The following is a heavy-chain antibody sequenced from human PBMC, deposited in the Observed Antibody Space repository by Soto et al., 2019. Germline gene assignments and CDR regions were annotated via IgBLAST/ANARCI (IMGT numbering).Heavy chain of an antibody. V-gene: IGHV3-33*06. CDR1: GFNFRNYA. CDR3: AKNQGVELVPLATVDWFDP. J-gene: IGHJ5*02. D-gene: IGHD1-26*01. CDR2: IWSDGSEK. Sequence: PGGSLRLSCAASGFNFRNYAMHWVRQAPGKGLEWVAVIWSDGSEKYYGASVKGRVTISRDNSKSTVYLELNNLSAEDTAVYHCAKNQGVELVPLATVDWFDPWGQGSVVTVSS.